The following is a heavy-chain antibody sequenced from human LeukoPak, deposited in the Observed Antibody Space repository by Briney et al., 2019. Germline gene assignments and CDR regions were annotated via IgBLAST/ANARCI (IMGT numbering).Heavy chain of an antibody. D-gene: IGHD4-17*01. CDR3: ARTTYGDYHWGLDY. CDR1: GYTFTGYY. CDR2: INPNSGGT. Sequence: GASVKVSCKASGYTFTGYYMHWVRQAPGQGLEWMGWINPNSGGTNYAQKFQGRVTMTRDTSISTAYMELSRLRSDDTAVYYCARTTYGDYHWGLDYWGQGTLVTVSS. J-gene: IGHJ4*02. V-gene: IGHV1-2*02.